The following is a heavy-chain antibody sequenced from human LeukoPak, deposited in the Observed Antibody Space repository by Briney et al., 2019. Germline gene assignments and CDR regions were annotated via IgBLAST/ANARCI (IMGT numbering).Heavy chain of an antibody. J-gene: IGHJ4*02. CDR3: ARDQGGYDILTGYYKFDY. D-gene: IGHD3-9*01. Sequence: GSVKVSCKASGYTFTSYGISWVRQAPGQGLEWMGWISAYNGNTNYAQKLQGRVTMTTDTSTSTAYMELRSLRSDDTAVYYCARDQGGYDILTGYYKFDYWGQGTLVTVSS. V-gene: IGHV1-18*01. CDR2: ISAYNGNT. CDR1: GYTFTSYG.